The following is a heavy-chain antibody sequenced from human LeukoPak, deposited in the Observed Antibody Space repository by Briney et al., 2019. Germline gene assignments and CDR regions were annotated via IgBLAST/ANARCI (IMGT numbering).Heavy chain of an antibody. J-gene: IGHJ4*02. CDR3: ARQDF. V-gene: IGHV5-10-1*01. CDR1: GYSFTTYW. CDR2: IDPSDSYT. Sequence: GESLKISRKVSGYSFTTYWISWVRQMPGKGLEWMGRIDPSDSYTDYAPSFQGHVTISAGRSLSTAYLQWYSLKASDTAMYYCARQDFWGQGTLVTVSS.